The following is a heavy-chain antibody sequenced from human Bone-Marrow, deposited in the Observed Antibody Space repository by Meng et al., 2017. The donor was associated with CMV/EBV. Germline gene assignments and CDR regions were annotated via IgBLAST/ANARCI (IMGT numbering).Heavy chain of an antibody. CDR3: ARSGGSYAY. J-gene: IGHJ4*02. V-gene: IGHV4-39*01. D-gene: IGHD1-26*01. CDR1: GGSISSSSYY. CDR2: IYYSGST. Sequence: ESLKISCTVSGGSISSSSYYWGWIRQPPGKGLEWIGSIYYSGSTYYNPSLKSRVTISVDTSKNQFSLKLSSVTAADTAVYYCARSGGSYAYWGQGTLVTVSS.